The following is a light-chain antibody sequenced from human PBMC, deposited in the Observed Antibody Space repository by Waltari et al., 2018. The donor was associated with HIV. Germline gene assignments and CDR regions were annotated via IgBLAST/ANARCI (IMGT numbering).Light chain of an antibody. CDR3: QTFDTSLSGFVV. J-gene: IGLJ2*01. Sequence: QSVLTQPPSVSGAPGQRVTISCTGSRSNIGAIYDVHWYQQLPGAAPKLLIYDTNPRPSGVPARFSGSKSGTSASLAIAGLQADDEAVYYCQTFDTSLSGFVVFGGGTKLTVL. CDR1: RSNIGAIYD. V-gene: IGLV1-40*01. CDR2: DTN.